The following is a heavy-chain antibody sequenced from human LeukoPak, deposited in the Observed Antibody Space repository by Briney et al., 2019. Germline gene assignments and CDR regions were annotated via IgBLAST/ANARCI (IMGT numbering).Heavy chain of an antibody. CDR1: GFTFSSYA. J-gene: IGHJ4*02. D-gene: IGHD3-22*01. V-gene: IGHV3-30-3*01. CDR2: ISYDGSNK. Sequence: GGSLRLSCAASGFTFSSYAMHWVRQAPGKGLEWVAVISYDGSNKYYADSVKGRFTISRDNSKNTLYLQMNSLRAEDTAVYYCARDRYYYDSSGYLGFDYWGQGTPVTASS. CDR3: ARDRYYYDSSGYLGFDY.